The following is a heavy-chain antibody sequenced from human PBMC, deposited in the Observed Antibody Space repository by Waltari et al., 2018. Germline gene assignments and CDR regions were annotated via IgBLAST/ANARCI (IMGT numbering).Heavy chain of an antibody. CDR2: ITGSGTTI. Sequence: EVQLVESGGGLVQPGGSLRLSCVAPGFTFSSYEMNWVRQVPGKGLEWVAYITGSGTTIFYADSVKGRFTISRDNAKNSLYLQMSNLRAEDTAVYYCARVVGSSDLWGQGTLVTVSS. D-gene: IGHD6-6*01. V-gene: IGHV3-48*03. J-gene: IGHJ5*02. CDR1: GFTFSSYE. CDR3: ARVVGSSDL.